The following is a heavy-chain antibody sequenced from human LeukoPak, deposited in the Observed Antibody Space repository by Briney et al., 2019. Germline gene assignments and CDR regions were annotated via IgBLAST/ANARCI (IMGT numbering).Heavy chain of an antibody. V-gene: IGHV5-51*01. CDR3: ARRRSWTRFDY. CDR2: IYPGDSDT. J-gene: IGHJ4*02. D-gene: IGHD2-15*01. CDR1: GYSFTSYW. Sequence: GESLKISCKGSGYSFTSYWIGWVRQMPGKGLEWMGIIYPGDSDTRYSPSFQGQVTISADKSITTAYLQWSSLKDSDTAMYYCARRRSWTRFDYWGQGTLVTVSS.